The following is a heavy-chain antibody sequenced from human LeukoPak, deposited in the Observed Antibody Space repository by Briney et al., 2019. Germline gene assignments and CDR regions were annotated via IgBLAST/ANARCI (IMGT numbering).Heavy chain of an antibody. D-gene: IGHD3-10*01. Sequence: PSETLSLTCTVSGGSISSSSYYWGWIRQPPGKGLEWIGSIYYSGSTYYNPSLKSRVTISVDTSKNQFSLKLSSVTAADTAVYYCAREYLGLTRGAFDIWGQGTMVTVSS. CDR2: IYYSGST. CDR3: AREYLGLTRGAFDI. CDR1: GGSISSSSYY. J-gene: IGHJ3*02. V-gene: IGHV4-39*07.